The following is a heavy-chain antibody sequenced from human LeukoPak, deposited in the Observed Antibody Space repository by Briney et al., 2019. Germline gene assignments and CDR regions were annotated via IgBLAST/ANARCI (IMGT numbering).Heavy chain of an antibody. CDR3: ARRFMVRGAMGFDP. V-gene: IGHV4-39*01. CDR1: GSSISSNSYY. D-gene: IGHD3-10*01. J-gene: IGHJ5*02. Sequence: SETLSLTCTVSGSSISSNSYYWGWIRQPPGKGLEWIGSIYYSGSTYYNPSLKSRVTISVDTSNNQFSLKLSSVTAADTAVYYCARRFMVRGAMGFDPWGQGTLVTVSS. CDR2: IYYSGST.